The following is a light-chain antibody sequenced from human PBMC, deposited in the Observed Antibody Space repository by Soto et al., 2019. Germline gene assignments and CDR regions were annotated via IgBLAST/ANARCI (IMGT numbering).Light chain of an antibody. CDR1: SSDVGDYNY. J-gene: IGLJ1*01. CDR3: SSYTSSSTLYV. CDR2: DVS. Sequence: QSALTQPASVSGSPGQSITISCPGTSSDVGDYNYVSWYQQHPGKAPKLMIYDVSNRPSGVSNRFSGSKSGNTASLTISGLQAEDESDYYCSSYTSSSTLYVFGTGTKLTV. V-gene: IGLV2-14*01.